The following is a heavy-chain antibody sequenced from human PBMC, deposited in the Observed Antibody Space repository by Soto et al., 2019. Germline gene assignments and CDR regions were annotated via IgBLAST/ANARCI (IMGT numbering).Heavy chain of an antibody. D-gene: IGHD1-26*01. CDR3: AKSGPTNYFDF. J-gene: IGHJ4*02. Sequence: PGGSLRLSCAASGFTFSTFAMNWVRQAPGKGLEWVSGITGGSGFTFYADSVKGRFTISRDDSENTLFLQMSSLRAEDTAKYYCAKSGPTNYFDFWGKGTLVTVSS. CDR2: ITGGSGFT. CDR1: GFTFSTFA. V-gene: IGHV3-23*01.